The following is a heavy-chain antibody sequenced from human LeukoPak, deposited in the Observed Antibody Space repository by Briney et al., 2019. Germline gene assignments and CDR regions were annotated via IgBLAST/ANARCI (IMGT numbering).Heavy chain of an antibody. Sequence: PGGSLRLSCATSGFIFYNYAMNWVRQGPGKGLEWVSGISGSGGSTYYAVSVRGRFTISRDNSKNTLYLQMNSLRAEDTAVYYCAKRSRRLTIVRGVPREDVWGQGTTVTVSS. CDR1: GFIFYNYA. J-gene: IGHJ6*02. V-gene: IGHV3-23*01. CDR2: ISGSGGST. D-gene: IGHD3-10*01. CDR3: AKRSRRLTIVRGVPREDV.